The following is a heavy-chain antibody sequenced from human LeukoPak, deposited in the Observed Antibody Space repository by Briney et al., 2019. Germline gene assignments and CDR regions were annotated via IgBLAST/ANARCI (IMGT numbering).Heavy chain of an antibody. J-gene: IGHJ6*03. CDR2: INHSGST. V-gene: IGHV4-34*01. D-gene: IGHD3-10*01. CDR3: AGRAITMVRGVIIGYYYYYYMDV. Sequence: SETLSLTCAVYGGSFSGYYWSWIRQPPGKGLEWIGEINHSGSTNYNPSLKSRVTISVDTSKNQFSLKLSSVTAADTAVYYCAGRAITMVRGVIIGYYYYYYMDVWGKGTTVTISS. CDR1: GGSFSGYY.